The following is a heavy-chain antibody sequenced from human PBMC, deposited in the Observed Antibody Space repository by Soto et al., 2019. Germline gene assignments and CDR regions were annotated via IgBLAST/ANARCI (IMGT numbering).Heavy chain of an antibody. D-gene: IGHD5-12*01. Sequence: QVQLVQSGAEVKKPGSSVKVSCKASGGTFSNYPISWVRQAPGQGLEWMGGSIPIFGTVNYAQKFQGRVKITADEPTSTAYMELRSLRSEDTAVYYCARGNHRWLQLWYFDLWGRGTLVTVSS. J-gene: IGHJ2*01. CDR3: ARGNHRWLQLWYFDL. CDR2: SIPIFGTV. V-gene: IGHV1-69*12. CDR1: GGTFSNYP.